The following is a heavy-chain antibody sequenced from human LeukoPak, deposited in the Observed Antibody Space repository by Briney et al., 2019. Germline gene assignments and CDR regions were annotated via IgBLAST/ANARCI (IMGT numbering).Heavy chain of an antibody. CDR1: GFTVNSND. Sequence: GGSLRLSCAASGFTVNSNDMSWVRQAPGKGLEWVSVIANDGRTYYADSVEGRFTISRDNSKNTLDLQMNSLRAEDTAVYYCAKEEARWEWFDPWGQGTLVTVSS. J-gene: IGHJ5*02. V-gene: IGHV3-66*01. D-gene: IGHD1-26*01. CDR3: AKEEARWEWFDP. CDR2: IANDGRT.